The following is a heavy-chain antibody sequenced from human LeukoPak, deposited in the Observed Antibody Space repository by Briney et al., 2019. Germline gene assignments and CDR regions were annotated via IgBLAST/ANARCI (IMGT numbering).Heavy chain of an antibody. CDR2: IIPIFGTA. CDR3: ARDRAAAGLNNWFDP. Sequence: GASVKVSCKASRGTFSSYAINWVRQAPGQGLEWMGGIIPIFGTANYAQKFQGRVTITADESTSTAYMELSSLRSEDTAVYYCARDRAAAGLNNWFDPWGQGTRVTVSS. D-gene: IGHD6-13*01. V-gene: IGHV1-69*01. CDR1: RGTFSSYA. J-gene: IGHJ5*02.